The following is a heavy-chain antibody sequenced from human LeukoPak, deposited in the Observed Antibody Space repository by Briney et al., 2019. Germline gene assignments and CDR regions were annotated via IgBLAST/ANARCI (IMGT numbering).Heavy chain of an antibody. CDR1: GFTFNNYA. CDR2: ISGSGDIT. Sequence: GGPLRLSCAASGFTFNNYAMIWVRQAPGKGLEWVSAISGSGDITYYADSVKGRFTISRDNSKNTVYVQMSSLRAEDTAVYYCAKDLGYSGSYMGAIFDSWGQGTLVTVSS. CDR3: AKDLGYSGSYMGAIFDS. J-gene: IGHJ4*02. D-gene: IGHD1-26*01. V-gene: IGHV3-23*01.